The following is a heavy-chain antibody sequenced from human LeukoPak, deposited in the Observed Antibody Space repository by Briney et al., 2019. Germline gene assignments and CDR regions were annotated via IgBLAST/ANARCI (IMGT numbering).Heavy chain of an antibody. CDR1: GGTFSSYA. CDR3: ARSSYYYGSGSYSHYYYYYYMDV. J-gene: IGHJ6*03. V-gene: IGHV1-69*01. Sequence: ASVKVSCKASGGTFSSYAISWVRQAPGQGLEWMGGIIPIFGTANYAQKFQGRVTITADESTSTAYMELRSLRSDDTAVYYCARSSYYYGSGSYSHYYYYYYMDVWGKGTTVTVSS. CDR2: IIPIFGTA. D-gene: IGHD3-10*01.